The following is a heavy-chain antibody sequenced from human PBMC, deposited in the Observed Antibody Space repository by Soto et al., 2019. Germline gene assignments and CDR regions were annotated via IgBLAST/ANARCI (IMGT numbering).Heavy chain of an antibody. J-gene: IGHJ4*02. Sequence: SETLSLTCTVSGGSVSSGSYYWSWIRQPPGKGLEWIGYIYYSGSTNYNPSLKSRVTISVDTSKNQFSLKLSSVTAADTAVYYCARVSIVVVTVYFDYWGQGTLVTVSS. CDR2: IYYSGST. CDR1: GGSVSSGSYY. D-gene: IGHD2-21*02. V-gene: IGHV4-61*01. CDR3: ARVSIVVVTVYFDY.